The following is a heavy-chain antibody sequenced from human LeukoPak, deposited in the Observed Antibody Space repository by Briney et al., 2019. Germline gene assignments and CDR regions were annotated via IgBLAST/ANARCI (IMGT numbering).Heavy chain of an antibody. CDR3: ARETGKVVTDYYYGMDV. CDR2: INPNSGGT. V-gene: IGHV1-2*04. Sequence: ASVKVSCKASGYTFTGYYMHWVRQAPGQGLEWMGWINPNSGGTNYAQKFQGWVTMTRDTSISTAYMELSRLRSDDTAVYYCARETGKVVTDYYYGMDVWGQGTTVTVSS. J-gene: IGHJ6*02. D-gene: IGHD1-14*01. CDR1: GYTFTGYY.